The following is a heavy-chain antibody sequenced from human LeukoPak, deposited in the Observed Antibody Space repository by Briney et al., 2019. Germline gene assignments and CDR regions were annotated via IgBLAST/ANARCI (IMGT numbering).Heavy chain of an antibody. J-gene: IGHJ4*02. CDR2: IYYSGST. Sequence: PSETLSLTCTVSGGSISSYYWSWIRQPPGKGLEWIGYIYYSGSTNYNPSLKSRVTISVDTSKNQFSLKLSSVTAADTAVYYCARARRGLRYFDWFLDYWGQGTLVTASS. CDR1: GGSISSYY. CDR3: ARARRGLRYFDWFLDY. V-gene: IGHV4-59*08. D-gene: IGHD3-9*01.